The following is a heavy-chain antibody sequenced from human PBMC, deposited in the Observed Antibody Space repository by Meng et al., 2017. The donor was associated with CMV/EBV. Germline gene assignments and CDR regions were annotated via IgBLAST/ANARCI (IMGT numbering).Heavy chain of an antibody. J-gene: IGHJ3*02. D-gene: IGHD2-2*01. V-gene: IGHV4-34*01. CDR3: AREYCSSTSCYSDAFDI. CDR2: INHSGST. CDR1: GGSFSGYY. Sequence: GSLRLSCAVYGGSFSGYYWSWIRQPPGKGLEWIGEINHSGSTNYNPSLKSRVTISVDTSKNQLSLKLSSVTAADTAVYYCAREYCSSTSCYSDAFDIWGQGTMVTVSS.